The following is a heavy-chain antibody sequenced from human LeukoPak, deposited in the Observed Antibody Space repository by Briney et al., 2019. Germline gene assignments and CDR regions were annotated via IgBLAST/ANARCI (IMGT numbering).Heavy chain of an antibody. Sequence: SVKVSCKASGGTFSSYAISWVRQAPGQGLEWMGRIIPILGIANYAQKFQGRVTITADKSTSTAYMELSSLRSEDTAVYYCVARTTVTTWNYFDYWGQGTLVTVSS. J-gene: IGHJ4*02. CDR2: IIPILGIA. CDR1: GGTFSSYA. CDR3: VARTTVTTWNYFDY. V-gene: IGHV1-69*04. D-gene: IGHD4-11*01.